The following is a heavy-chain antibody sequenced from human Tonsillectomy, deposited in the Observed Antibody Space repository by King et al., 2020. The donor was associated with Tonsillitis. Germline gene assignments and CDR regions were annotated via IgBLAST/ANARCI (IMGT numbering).Heavy chain of an antibody. CDR2: ISGSGGTP. CDR3: AKDLVVVTAIPGNYFDY. D-gene: IGHD2-21*02. Sequence: VQLVESGGVLVQTGGSLRLSGAASGFTFSSYAMSWVRQAPGKGLEWVSAISGSGGTPYYADSVKGRFTISRDNSKNTLYLQMNSLRAEDTAVYYCAKDLVVVTAIPGNYFDYWGQGTLVTVSS. J-gene: IGHJ4*02. V-gene: IGHV3-23*04. CDR1: GFTFSSYA.